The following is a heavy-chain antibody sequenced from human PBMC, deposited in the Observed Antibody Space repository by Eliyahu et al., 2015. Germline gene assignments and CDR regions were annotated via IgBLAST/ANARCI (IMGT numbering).Heavy chain of an antibody. CDR2: INPNSGGT. V-gene: IGHV1-2*04. D-gene: IGHD2-21*02. CDR1: GYTFTGYY. J-gene: IGHJ6*02. CDR3: ARAQRLPGSGDWDGMDV. Sequence: QVQLVQSGAEVKKPGAXXKVSCXASGYTFTGYYMHWVRQAPGQGLEWMGWINPNSGGTNYAQKFQGWVTMTRDTSISTAYMELSRLRSDDTAVYYCARAQRLPGSGDWDGMDVWGQGTTVTVSS.